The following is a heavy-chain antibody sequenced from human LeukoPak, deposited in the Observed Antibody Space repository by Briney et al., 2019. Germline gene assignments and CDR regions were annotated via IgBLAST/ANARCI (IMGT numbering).Heavy chain of an antibody. CDR3: ARDSSSGWYRGGGAVYYGMDV. J-gene: IGHJ6*04. CDR1: GGSISSGGYY. D-gene: IGHD6-19*01. Sequence: SQTLSLTCTVSGGSISSGGYYWSWIRQPPGKGLEWIGYIYYSGSTNYNPSLKSRVTISVDTSKNQFSLKLSSVTAADTAVYYCARDSSSGWYRGGGAVYYGMDVWGKGTTVTVSS. CDR2: IYYSGST. V-gene: IGHV4-61*08.